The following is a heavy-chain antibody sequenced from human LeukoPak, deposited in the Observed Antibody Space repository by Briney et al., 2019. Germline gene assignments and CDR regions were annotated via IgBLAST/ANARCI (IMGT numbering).Heavy chain of an antibody. J-gene: IGHJ5*02. Sequence: GGSLRLSCAASGFTFSSYAMSWVRQAPGKGLEWVSAISGSGGSTYYADSVKGRFTTSRDNSKNTLYLQMNSLRAEDTAVYYCAKVRGIAVAGTAWFDPWGQGTLVTVSS. D-gene: IGHD6-19*01. CDR3: AKVRGIAVAGTAWFDP. CDR1: GFTFSSYA. CDR2: ISGSGGST. V-gene: IGHV3-23*01.